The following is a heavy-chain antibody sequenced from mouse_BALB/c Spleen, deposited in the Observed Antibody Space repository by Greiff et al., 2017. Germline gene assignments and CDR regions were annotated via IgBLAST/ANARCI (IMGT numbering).Heavy chain of an antibody. CDR1: GYTFSSYW. CDR3: ARGRYDGYLAWFAY. J-gene: IGHJ3*01. CDR2: ILPGSGST. D-gene: IGHD2-3*01. V-gene: IGHV1-9*01. Sequence: QVQLQQSGAELMKPGASVKISCKATGYTFSSYWIEWVKQRPGHGLEWIGEILPGSGSTNYNEKFKGKATFTADTSSNTAYMQLSSLTSEDSAVYYCARGRYDGYLAWFAYWGQGTLVTVSA.